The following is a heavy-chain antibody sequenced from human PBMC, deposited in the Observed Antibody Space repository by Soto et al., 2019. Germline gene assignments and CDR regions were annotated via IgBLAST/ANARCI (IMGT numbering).Heavy chain of an antibody. V-gene: IGHV4-39*01. CDR1: GGSISSSHYY. Sequence: SETLSLTCTVSGGSISSSHYYWGWIRQTPGKGLEWIGTIYYSGITYYNPSLRSRVTISVDTSKNQFSLKLRSVTAADTGVYYCATQARTIVAVTALLAWFDPWGQGTLVTVSS. D-gene: IGHD2-21*02. J-gene: IGHJ5*02. CDR3: ATQARTIVAVTALLAWFDP. CDR2: IYYSGIT.